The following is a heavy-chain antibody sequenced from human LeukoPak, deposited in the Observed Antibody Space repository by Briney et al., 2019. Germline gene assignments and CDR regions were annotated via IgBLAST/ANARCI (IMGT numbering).Heavy chain of an antibody. Sequence: SETLSLTCAVYGGSFSGYYWSWIRQPPGEGLEWIGEINHSGSTNYNPSLKSRVTISVDTSKNQFSLKLSSVTAADTAVYYCARDSPPPGYDYWGQGTLVTVSS. J-gene: IGHJ4*02. CDR3: ARDSPPPGYDY. V-gene: IGHV4-34*01. CDR2: INHSGST. CDR1: GGSFSGYY. D-gene: IGHD6-13*01.